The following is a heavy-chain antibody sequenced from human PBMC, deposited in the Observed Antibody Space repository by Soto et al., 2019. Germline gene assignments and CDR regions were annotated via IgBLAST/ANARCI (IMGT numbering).Heavy chain of an antibody. D-gene: IGHD2-15*01. CDR2: IIPILGIA. J-gene: IGHJ6*02. CDR1: GGTFSSYT. CDR3: ARDCSGGSCYPYYYYYGMDV. Sequence: QVQLVQSGAEVTKPGSSVKVSCKASGGTFSSYTISWVRQAPGQGLEWMGRIIPILGIANYAQKFQGRVSITADKSTSTAYMELSSLRSEDTAVYYCARDCSGGSCYPYYYYYGMDVWGQGTTVTVSS. V-gene: IGHV1-69*08.